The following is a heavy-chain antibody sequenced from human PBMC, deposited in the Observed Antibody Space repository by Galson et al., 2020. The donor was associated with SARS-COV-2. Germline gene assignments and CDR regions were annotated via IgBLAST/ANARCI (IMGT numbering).Heavy chain of an antibody. CDR2: ISDYNGNT. V-gene: IGHV1-18*01. J-gene: IGHJ4*02. Sequence: ASVKVSCKASGYTFTTYGISWVRQAPGQGREWMGWISDYNGNTHYAQKFQGRVTMTTDTSTNTAHMELRSLRSDDSAVYFCARAYSSTKEFDYWGQGTLVTVSS. CDR3: ARAYSSTKEFDY. D-gene: IGHD4-4*01. CDR1: GYTFTTYG.